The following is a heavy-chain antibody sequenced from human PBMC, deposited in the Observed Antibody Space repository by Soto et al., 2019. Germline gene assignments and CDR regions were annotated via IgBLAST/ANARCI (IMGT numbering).Heavy chain of an antibody. Sequence: PGGSLRLSCAASGFTFSSYAMSWVRQAPGKGLEWVGSIYYSGSTYYNPSLKSRVTISVDTSKNQFSLKLSSVTAADTAVYYCARLSQKIFPPTGFDYWGQGTLVTVSS. CDR2: IYYSGST. CDR1: GFTFSSYA. D-gene: IGHD2-15*01. CDR3: ARLSQKIFPPTGFDY. J-gene: IGHJ4*02. V-gene: IGHV4-39*01.